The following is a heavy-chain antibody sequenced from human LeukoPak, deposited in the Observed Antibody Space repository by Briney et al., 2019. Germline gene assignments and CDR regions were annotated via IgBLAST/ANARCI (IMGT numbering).Heavy chain of an antibody. CDR2: INGDGSSA. J-gene: IGHJ4*02. D-gene: IGHD1-14*01. CDR3: ARDRGWNQLDY. Sequence: PGGSLRLSCAASGFTFSSYWMHWVRQVPGQAPGKGLAWVSRINGDGSSATYAESVRGRFTISRDNAKDTLYLQMNRLRAEDTAVYYCARDRGWNQLDYWGQGNLVTVSS. V-gene: IGHV3-74*01. CDR1: GFTFSSYW.